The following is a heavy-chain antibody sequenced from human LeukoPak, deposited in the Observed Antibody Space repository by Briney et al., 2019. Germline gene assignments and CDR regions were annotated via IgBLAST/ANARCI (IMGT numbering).Heavy chain of an antibody. J-gene: IGHJ6*02. Sequence: PSVKVSCKASRYSFTSYDINWVRHATGQGLEWMVWKNPNSGNTGYAQKFQDRVTMTRNTSISTAYMELSSLRSEDTAVYYCARVNYGDYDYYYGMDVWGQGTTVTVSS. D-gene: IGHD4-17*01. CDR3: ARVNYGDYDYYYGMDV. CDR1: RYSFTSYD. CDR2: KNPNSGNT. V-gene: IGHV1-8*01.